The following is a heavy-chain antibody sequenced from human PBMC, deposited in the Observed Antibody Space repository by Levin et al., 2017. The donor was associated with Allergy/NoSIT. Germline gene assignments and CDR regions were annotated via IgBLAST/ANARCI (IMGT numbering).Heavy chain of an antibody. CDR3: AQTLRSITVFGVVIP. CDR2: ITGSGGST. J-gene: IGHJ5*02. V-gene: IGHV3-23*01. D-gene: IGHD3-3*01. CDR1: GFTFSSYA. Sequence: GGSLRLSCAASGFTFSSYAMNWVRQAPGKGLEWVSAITGSGGSTSYADSVKGRFTISRDNSKNTLYLQMNSLRAEDTAVYYCAQTLRSITVFGVVIPWGQGTLVTVSS.